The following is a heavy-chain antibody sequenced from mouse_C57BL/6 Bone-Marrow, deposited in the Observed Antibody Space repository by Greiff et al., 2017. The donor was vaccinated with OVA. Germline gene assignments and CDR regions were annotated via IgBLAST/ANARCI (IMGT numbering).Heavy chain of an antibody. V-gene: IGHV1-55*01. CDR1: GYTFTSYW. Sequence: VQLQQPGAELVKPGASVKMSCKASGYTFTSYWITWVKQRPGQGLEWIGDIYPGSGSTNYNEKFKSKATLTVDTSSSTAYMQVSSLTSEDSAVYYCERGPDYSNPWFAYWGQGTLVTVSA. CDR3: ERGPDYSNPWFAY. J-gene: IGHJ3*01. D-gene: IGHD2-5*01. CDR2: IYPGSGST.